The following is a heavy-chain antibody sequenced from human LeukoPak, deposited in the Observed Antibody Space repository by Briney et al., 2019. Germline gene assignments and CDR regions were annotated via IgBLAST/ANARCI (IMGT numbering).Heavy chain of an antibody. CDR1: GFTFSSYS. Sequence: GGSLRLSCAASGFTFSSYSMNWVRQAPGKGLEWVANIKQDGSEKNYVDSVKGRFTISRDNAKNSLYLQMNSLRGEDTAVYYCAREVAARRLGSWVDPWGQGTLVTVSS. CDR2: IKQDGSEK. V-gene: IGHV3-7*01. J-gene: IGHJ5*02. D-gene: IGHD6-6*01. CDR3: AREVAARRLGSWVDP.